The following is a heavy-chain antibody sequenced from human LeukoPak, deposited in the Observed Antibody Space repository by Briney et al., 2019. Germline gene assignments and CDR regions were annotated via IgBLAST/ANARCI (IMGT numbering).Heavy chain of an antibody. Sequence: HPGGSLRLSCATSGFTLDTYGMHWVRQAPGKGLEWVAFIRSDGSLKYYAGSVKGRFAISRDNSRNILSLEMNSLRAEDTAVYYCARDLDRRVVRGSCWFDPWGQGTLVTVSS. V-gene: IGHV3-30*02. J-gene: IGHJ5*02. D-gene: IGHD3-10*01. CDR3: ARDLDRRVVRGSCWFDP. CDR1: GFTLDTYG. CDR2: IRSDGSLK.